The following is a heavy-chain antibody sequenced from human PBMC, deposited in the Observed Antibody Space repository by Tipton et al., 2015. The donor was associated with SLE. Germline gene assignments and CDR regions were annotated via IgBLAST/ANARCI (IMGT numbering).Heavy chain of an antibody. CDR3: ATSPTSFWSGYYDF. D-gene: IGHD3-3*01. CDR2: VYHTGNT. J-gene: IGHJ4*02. Sequence: TLSLTCTFSGGSISSYYWSWIRQSPGKGMEWIGYVYHTGNTNYNPYLKSRLTISIDASKNQFSLKLSSVTAADTALYYCATSPTSFWSGYYDFWGQGTLVTVSS. V-gene: IGHV4-59*01. CDR1: GGSISSYY.